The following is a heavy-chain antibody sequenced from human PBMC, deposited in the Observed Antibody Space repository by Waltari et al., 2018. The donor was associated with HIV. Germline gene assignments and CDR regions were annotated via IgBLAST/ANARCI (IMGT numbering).Heavy chain of an antibody. V-gene: IGHV4-59*01. CDR3: AREPPTLGYCTNGVCSDAFDI. Sequence: QVQLQESGPGLVKPSETLSLTCTVSGGSISSYYWSWIRQPPGKGLEWIGYIYYSGSTNYHPSLKSRVTISVDTSKNQFSLKLSSVTAADTAVYYCAREPPTLGYCTNGVCSDAFDIWGQGTMVTVSS. J-gene: IGHJ3*02. CDR1: GGSISSYY. D-gene: IGHD2-8*01. CDR2: IYYSGST.